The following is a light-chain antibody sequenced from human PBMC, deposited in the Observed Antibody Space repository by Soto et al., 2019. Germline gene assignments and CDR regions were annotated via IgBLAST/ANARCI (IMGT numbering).Light chain of an antibody. CDR3: HRRSKWPPT. V-gene: IGKV3-11*01. Sequence: EIVLTQSPATLYLSPGERATLSCRASQSGSSYLAWYQQTPGQAPRPHIYDASNRATVIPATFSGSGSGTDFTLTICSREPEYFAVYYCHRRSKWPPTLAPGTKVDIK. CDR1: QSGSSY. CDR2: DAS. J-gene: IGKJ3*01.